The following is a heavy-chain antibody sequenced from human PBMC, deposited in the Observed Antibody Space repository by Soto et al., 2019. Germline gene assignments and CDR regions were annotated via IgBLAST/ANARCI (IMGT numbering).Heavy chain of an antibody. CDR3: AREIGNNDFWSVYGLDLDP. V-gene: IGHV3-21*01. J-gene: IGHJ5*02. D-gene: IGHD3-3*01. CDR1: GFTFSSYS. CDR2: ISSSSSYI. Sequence: PGGSLRLSCAASGFTFSSYSMNWDRHAPGKGLEWVSSISSSSSYIYYADSVKGRFTISRDNAKNSLYLQMNSLRAEDTAVYFCAREIGNNDFWSVYGLDLDPWGQGTLVTVSS.